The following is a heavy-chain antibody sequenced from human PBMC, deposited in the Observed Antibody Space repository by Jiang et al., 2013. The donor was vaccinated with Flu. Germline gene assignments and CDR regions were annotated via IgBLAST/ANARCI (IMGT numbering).Heavy chain of an antibody. CDR1: GGTFSSYA. V-gene: IGHV1-69*01. CDR3: ARDGPTYYYGSGVRYYFDY. CDR2: IIPIFGTA. D-gene: IGHD3-10*01. Sequence: VQLVESGAEVKKPGSSVKVSCKASGGTFSSYAISWVRQAPGQGLEWMGGIIPIFGTANYAQKFQGRVTITADESTSTAYMELSSLRSEDTAVYYCARDGPTYYYGSGVRYYFDYWGQGTLVTVSS. J-gene: IGHJ4*02.